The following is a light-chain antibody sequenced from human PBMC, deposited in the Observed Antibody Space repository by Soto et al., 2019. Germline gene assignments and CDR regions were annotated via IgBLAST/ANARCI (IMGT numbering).Light chain of an antibody. CDR2: LKSDGSH. Sequence: QSVLTQSPSASASLGASVTLTCTLSSGHSSYAIACHQQQPEKGTRYLMNLKSDGSHTKGDGIPDRFSGSSSGAERYLTISSLQSEDEADYYCQTWGTGIRVFGGGTKVTVL. CDR1: SGHSSYA. CDR3: QTWGTGIRV. V-gene: IGLV4-69*01. J-gene: IGLJ3*02.